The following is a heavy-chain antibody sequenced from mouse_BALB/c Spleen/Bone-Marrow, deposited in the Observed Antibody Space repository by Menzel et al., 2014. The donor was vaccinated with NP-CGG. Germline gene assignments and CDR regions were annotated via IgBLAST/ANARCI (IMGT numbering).Heavy chain of an antibody. CDR2: ISSGGSNT. Sequence: EVKLVESGGDIVKPGGSLKLSCAASGFTFSSYGMSWARQSPDKRLEWVATISSGGSNTFYPDNVKGRFTISRDNAKNTLYLQMSSLKSEDTAMYYCARRSDYDYFDYWGRGTTLTVSS. D-gene: IGHD2-4*01. V-gene: IGHV5-6*02. J-gene: IGHJ2*01. CDR1: GFTFSSYG. CDR3: ARRSDYDYFDY.